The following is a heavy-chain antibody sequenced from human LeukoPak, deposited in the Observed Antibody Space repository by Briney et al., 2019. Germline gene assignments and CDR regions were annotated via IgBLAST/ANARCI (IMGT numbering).Heavy chain of an antibody. CDR2: ISSSSSYI. CDR1: GFTFSSFS. Sequence: PGGSLRLXCAASGFTFSSFSMNWVRQAPGKGLEWVSSISSSSSYIYYADSVKGRFTISRDNAKNSLYLQMNSLRAEDTAVYYCARAETLWWGNDYWGQGTLVTVSS. V-gene: IGHV3-21*01. CDR3: ARAETLWWGNDY. D-gene: IGHD2-21*01. J-gene: IGHJ4*02.